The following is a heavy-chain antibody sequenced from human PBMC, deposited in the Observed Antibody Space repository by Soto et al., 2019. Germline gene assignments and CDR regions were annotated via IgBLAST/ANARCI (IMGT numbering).Heavy chain of an antibody. CDR1: GFTFSSHA. V-gene: IGHV3-23*01. CDR2: ISGSGGST. CDR3: AKVGYSSSSFGMDV. Sequence: EVQLLESGGGLVQPGGSLRLSCAASGFTFSSHAMSWVRQAPGKGLEWVSAISGSGGSTYYADSVKGRFTISRDNSKNTLYLQMNSLRAEDTAVYYCAKVGYSSSSFGMDVWGQGTTVTVSS. D-gene: IGHD6-13*01. J-gene: IGHJ6*02.